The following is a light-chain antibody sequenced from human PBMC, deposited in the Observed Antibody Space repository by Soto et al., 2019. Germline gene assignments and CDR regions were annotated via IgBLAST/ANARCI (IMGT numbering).Light chain of an antibody. V-gene: IGKV3-20*01. J-gene: IGKJ1*01. CDR1: QSVSSSY. CDR2: GAS. Sequence: EIVLTQSPGTLSLSPGEIATLSCRASQSVSSSYLAWYQQKPGQAPRLLIYGASSRATGIPDRFSGSGSGTDFPLTISRLEHEDFAVYYCQQYGSSPLWTFGQPTKVPIK. CDR3: QQYGSSPLWT.